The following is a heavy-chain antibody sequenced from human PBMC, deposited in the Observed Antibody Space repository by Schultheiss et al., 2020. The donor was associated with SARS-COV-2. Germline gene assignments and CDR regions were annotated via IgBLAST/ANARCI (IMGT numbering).Heavy chain of an antibody. D-gene: IGHD5-18*01. CDR1: GFTFSSYA. CDR3: ARDRKGDTGYNWFDP. V-gene: IGHV3-23*01. CDR2: ISGSGGST. Sequence: GSLRLSCAASGFTFSSYAMSWVRQAPGKGLEWVSAISGSGGSTYYADSVKGRFTISRDNSKNTLYLQMNSLRAEDTAVYYCARDRKGDTGYNWFDPWGQGTLVTVSS. J-gene: IGHJ5*02.